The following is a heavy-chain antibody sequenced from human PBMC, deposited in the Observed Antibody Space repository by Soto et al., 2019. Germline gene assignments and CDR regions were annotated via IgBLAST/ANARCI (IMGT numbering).Heavy chain of an antibody. D-gene: IGHD1-7*01. Sequence: PSETLSPTSDMSAWSFSGYYWNWIRQSPGKGLEWIAEINYSGSTCYNPSLKSRVTISVDTSKNQFSLQLNSVTPADTAVYYCARAALGGTTRNNWFDPWGQGTLVTVSS. CDR1: AWSFSGYY. J-gene: IGHJ5*02. CDR3: ARAALGGTTRNNWFDP. V-gene: IGHV4-34*01. CDR2: INYSGST.